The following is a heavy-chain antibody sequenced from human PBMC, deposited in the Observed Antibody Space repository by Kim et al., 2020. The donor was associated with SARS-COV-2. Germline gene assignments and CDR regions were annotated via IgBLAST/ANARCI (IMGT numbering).Heavy chain of an antibody. J-gene: IGHJ4*02. V-gene: IGHV4-31*02. Sequence: YYTPSLKSRVTISVDTSKNQSSLKLSSVTAADTAVYYCARAGGYDLPLDYWGQGTLVTVSS. D-gene: IGHD5-12*01. CDR3: ARAGGYDLPLDY.